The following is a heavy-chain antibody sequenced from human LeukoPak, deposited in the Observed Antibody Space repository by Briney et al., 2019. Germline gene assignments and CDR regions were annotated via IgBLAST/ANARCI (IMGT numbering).Heavy chain of an antibody. CDR1: GYTFTSYD. CDR3: ARGPVLSVAATRGGFDP. CDR2: MNPNSGKT. D-gene: IGHD2-15*01. V-gene: IGHV1-8*01. J-gene: IGHJ5*02. Sequence: ASVKVSCKASGYTFTSYDINWVRQATGQGLEWMGWMNPNSGKTGYAQKFQGRVTMTRNTSITTAYMELSSLRSEDTAVYSCARGPVLSVAATRGGFDPWGQGTLVTVSS.